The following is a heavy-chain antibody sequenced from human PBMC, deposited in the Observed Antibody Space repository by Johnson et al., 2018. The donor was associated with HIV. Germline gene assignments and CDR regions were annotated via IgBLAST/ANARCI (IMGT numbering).Heavy chain of an antibody. CDR1: GFSISYDY. Sequence: VQLVESGGGSIQPGGSLRLSCAASGFSISYDYMSWVRQAPGKGLEWISSIYSGGNTYHADSVMGRFTISRDKSENTVYLQMNRLRAEDKAVYFCARAYSDISGYYPHAFHVWGQGTVVIVSS. V-gene: IGHV3-53*01. CDR2: IYSGGNT. J-gene: IGHJ3*01. D-gene: IGHD3-22*01. CDR3: ARAYSDISGYYPHAFHV.